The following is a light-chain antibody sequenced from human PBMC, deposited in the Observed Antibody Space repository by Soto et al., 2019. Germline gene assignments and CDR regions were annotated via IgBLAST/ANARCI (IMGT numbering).Light chain of an antibody. Sequence: DIHLTQSPSFLSASVRDRVTITCRASQGIDNYLAWYQQKPGKAPKLLIYAAATLQSGVPSRFSGSGSGTEFTLTISSLQPEDFATYSCQQLYSYPLTFGGGTKVEI. CDR2: AAA. CDR1: QGIDNY. J-gene: IGKJ4*01. V-gene: IGKV1-9*01. CDR3: QQLYSYPLT.